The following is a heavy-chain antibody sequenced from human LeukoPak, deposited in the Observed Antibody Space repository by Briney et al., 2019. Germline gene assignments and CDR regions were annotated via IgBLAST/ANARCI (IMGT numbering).Heavy chain of an antibody. V-gene: IGHV1-69*04. Sequence: GASVTVSCKASGGTFSSYAISWVRQAPGQGLEWMGMIIPIFGIANYAQKFQGRVTITADKSTSTAYMELSSLRSEDTAVYYCARVSGIAAAGWFDPWGQGTLVTVSS. D-gene: IGHD6-13*01. J-gene: IGHJ5*02. CDR1: GGTFSSYA. CDR2: IIPIFGIA. CDR3: ARVSGIAAAGWFDP.